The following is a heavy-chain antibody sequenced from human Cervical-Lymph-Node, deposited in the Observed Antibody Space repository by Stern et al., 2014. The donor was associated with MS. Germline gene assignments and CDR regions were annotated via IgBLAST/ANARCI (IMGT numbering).Heavy chain of an antibody. CDR1: ADAVTTHD. J-gene: IGHJ2*01. CDR3: ARGGSGWTHWYFDL. D-gene: IGHD6-19*01. Sequence: QVQLVESGAEVRKPGASVKVSCKAAADAVTTHDIHWVRQAPGQGLEWMGFMNPNSGNTGYAQKFQGRLTVTRNISNSTVYMELSSLRSEDTAMYYCARGGSGWTHWYFDLWGRGTLVTVSS. CDR2: MNPNSGNT. V-gene: IGHV1-8*01.